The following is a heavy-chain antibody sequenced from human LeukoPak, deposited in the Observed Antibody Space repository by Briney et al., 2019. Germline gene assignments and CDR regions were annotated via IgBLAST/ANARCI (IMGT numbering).Heavy chain of an antibody. Sequence: SETLSLTCTVSGGSISSSSYYWGWIRQPPGKGLEWIGSIYYSGSTYYNPSLKSRVTISVDTSKNQFSLKLSSVTAADTAVYYCARHTRPGHSGYENAFDIWGQGTMVTVSS. CDR1: GGSISSSSYY. CDR3: ARHTRPGHSGYENAFDI. D-gene: IGHD5-12*01. V-gene: IGHV4-39*01. J-gene: IGHJ3*02. CDR2: IYYSGST.